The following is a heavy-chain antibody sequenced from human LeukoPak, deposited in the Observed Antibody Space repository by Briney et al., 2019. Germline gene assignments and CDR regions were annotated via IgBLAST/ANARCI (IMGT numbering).Heavy chain of an antibody. V-gene: IGHV4-31*03. Sequence: SETLSLTCTVSGGSISSGGYYWSWIRQHPGKGLEWIGYIYYSGSTYYNPSLKSRVTISVDTSKNQFSLKLSSVTAADTAVYYCASGSYSSSWYYFDYWGQGTLVTVSS. CDR3: ASGSYSSSWYYFDY. J-gene: IGHJ4*02. CDR1: GGSISSGGYY. CDR2: IYYSGST. D-gene: IGHD6-13*01.